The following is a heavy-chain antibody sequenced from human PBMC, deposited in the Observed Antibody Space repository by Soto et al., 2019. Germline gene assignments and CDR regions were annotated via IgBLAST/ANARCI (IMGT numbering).Heavy chain of an antibody. J-gene: IGHJ1*01. CDR2: ILVASGGT. Sequence: SVKVSCKGSGFTSGNSSVHWVRQARGPRVEWVGWILVASGGTNYAENFEERVTIARDMSTSTAYMELSLLRSEDTAVYFSAAAVTRIYNQAPYGLGVWGPVTPVTVSS. CDR3: AAAVTRIYNQAPYGLGV. V-gene: IGHV1-58*01. D-gene: IGHD3-10*01. CDR1: GFTSGNSS.